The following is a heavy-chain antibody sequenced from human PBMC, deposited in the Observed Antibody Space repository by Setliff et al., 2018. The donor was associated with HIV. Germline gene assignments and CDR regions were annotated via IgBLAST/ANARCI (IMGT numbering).Heavy chain of an antibody. CDR1: GDSIGRGNYY. CDR2: IYFSGST. Sequence: SETLSLTCTVSGDSIGRGNYYWNWIRQPAGKGLEWIGRIYFSGSTNYNPSLKSRVTISVDTSKKQFSLKLRSVTAADTAVYYCARSSYYGSGSYTDYWGQGTLVTVSS. CDR3: ARSSYYGSGSYTDY. J-gene: IGHJ4*02. V-gene: IGHV4-61*02. D-gene: IGHD3-10*01.